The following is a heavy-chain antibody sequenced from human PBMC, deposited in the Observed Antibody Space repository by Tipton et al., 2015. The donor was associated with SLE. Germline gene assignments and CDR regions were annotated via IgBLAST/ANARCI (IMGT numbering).Heavy chain of an antibody. J-gene: IGHJ3*01. Sequence: TLSLTCTVSGDSFNLYYWTWIRQPPGKGLEWIAYIYDSGSTSYNPSLKTRVTISVDTPKNQFSLKLTSVSAADTAVYYCARSLETFDVWGQGTMVSVSS. CDR2: IYDSGST. CDR3: ARSLETFDV. D-gene: IGHD1-1*01. V-gene: IGHV4-59*01. CDR1: GDSFNLYY.